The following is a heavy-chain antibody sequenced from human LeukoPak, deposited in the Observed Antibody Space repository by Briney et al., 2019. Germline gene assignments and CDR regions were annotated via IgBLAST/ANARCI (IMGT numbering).Heavy chain of an antibody. J-gene: IGHJ4*02. CDR2: IYHSGST. V-gene: IGHV4-38-2*02. D-gene: IGHD3-22*01. CDR3: ARGSSGYYSTTFDY. CDR1: GYSISSGYY. Sequence: SETLSLTCTVSGYSISSGYYWGWIRRPPGKGLEWIGSIYHSGSTYYNPSLKSRVTISVDTSKNQVSLKLSSVTAADTAVYYCARGSSGYYSTTFDYWGQGTLVTVSS.